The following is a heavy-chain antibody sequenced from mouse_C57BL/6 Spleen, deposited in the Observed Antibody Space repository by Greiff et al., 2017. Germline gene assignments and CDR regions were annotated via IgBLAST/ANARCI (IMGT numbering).Heavy chain of an antibody. CDR1: GYSITSGYY. Sequence: EVQLQESGPGLVKPSQSLSLTCSVTGYSITSGYYWNWIRQFPGNKLEWMGYISYDGSNNYNPSLKNRISITRDTSKNQFFLKLNSVTTEDTATYYCASGSLHWYFDVWGTGTTVTVSS. CDR3: ASGSLHWYFDV. J-gene: IGHJ1*03. V-gene: IGHV3-6*01. CDR2: ISYDGSN. D-gene: IGHD2-2*01.